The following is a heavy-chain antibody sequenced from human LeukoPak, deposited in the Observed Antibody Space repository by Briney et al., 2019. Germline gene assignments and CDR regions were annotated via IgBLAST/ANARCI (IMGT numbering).Heavy chain of an antibody. CDR1: GGSIRSYY. D-gene: IGHD6-6*01. CDR2: IYYSGNT. Sequence: SETLSLTCTVSGGSIRSYYWSWIRQPPGKGLEWIGYIYYSGNTNYNPSLKSRVTISVDTSKNQFSLKLSSVTAADTAVYYCARDRNSGSSLDIWGQGTMLTVSS. CDR3: ARDRNSGSSLDI. V-gene: IGHV4-59*12. J-gene: IGHJ3*02.